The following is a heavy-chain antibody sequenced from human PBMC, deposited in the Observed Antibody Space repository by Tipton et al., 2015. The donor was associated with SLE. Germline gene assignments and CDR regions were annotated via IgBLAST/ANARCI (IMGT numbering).Heavy chain of an antibody. CDR2: IYTSGST. J-gene: IGHJ6*02. Sequence: TLSLTCTVSGGSITAYCWSWIRQPPGKGLEWIGYIYTSGSTNYNPSLKSRVTISVDTSKNHFSLKLRSVTAADTAVYYCARGSHYYYDYGMDVWGQGATVTVSS. V-gene: IGHV4-4*09. CDR3: ARGSHYYYDYGMDV. CDR1: GGSITAYC.